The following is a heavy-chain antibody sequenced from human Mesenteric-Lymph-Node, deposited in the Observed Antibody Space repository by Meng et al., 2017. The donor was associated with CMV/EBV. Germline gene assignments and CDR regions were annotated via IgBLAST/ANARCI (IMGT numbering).Heavy chain of an antibody. Sequence: GESLKISCAVSGFSFRNYWMHWVRQAPGKGLEWVSRISSDGMNAAYADSVKGRFTISRDNAKNTLYLQMNSLRAEDTAVYYCARDEGGYCSTPYCLTNCFDPWGQGTLVTVSS. CDR2: ISSDGMNA. CDR1: GFSFRNYW. V-gene: IGHV3-74*03. J-gene: IGHJ5*02. D-gene: IGHD2-2*01. CDR3: ARDEGGYCSTPYCLTNCFDP.